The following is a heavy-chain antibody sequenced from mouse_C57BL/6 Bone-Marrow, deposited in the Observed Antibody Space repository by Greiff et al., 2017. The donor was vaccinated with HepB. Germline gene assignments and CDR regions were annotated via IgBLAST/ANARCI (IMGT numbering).Heavy chain of an antibody. D-gene: IGHD2-3*01. CDR1: GYSFTSYY. CDR2: IYPGSGNT. Sequence: VKLMESGPELVKPGASVKISCKASGYSFTSYYIHWVKQRPGQGLEWIGWIYPGSGNTKYNEKFKGKATLTADTSSSTAYMQLSSLTSEDSAVYYCARWGDGYYGFDYWGQGTTLTVSS. CDR3: ARWGDGYYGFDY. J-gene: IGHJ2*01. V-gene: IGHV1-66*01.